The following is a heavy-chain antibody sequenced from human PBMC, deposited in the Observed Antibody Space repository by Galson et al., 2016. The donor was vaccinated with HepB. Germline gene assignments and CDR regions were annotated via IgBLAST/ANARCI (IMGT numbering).Heavy chain of an antibody. CDR1: GASLNNGGYF. Sequence: TLSLTCTVSGASLNNGGYFWSWIRQHPGKGLEWIGYIYYNGSTYYNPSLKSRVTISVDTSKNQFSLRLSSVTAADTAVYYCATAEATLRVSDYWGQGTLVTVPS. V-gene: IGHV4-31*03. D-gene: IGHD5-24*01. CDR2: IYYNGST. J-gene: IGHJ4*02. CDR3: ATAEATLRVSDY.